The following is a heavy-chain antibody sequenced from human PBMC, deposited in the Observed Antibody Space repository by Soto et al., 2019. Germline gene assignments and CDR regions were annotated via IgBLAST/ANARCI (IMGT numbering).Heavy chain of an antibody. J-gene: IGHJ5*02. V-gene: IGHV3-48*02. Sequence: EVQLVESGGGLVQPGGSLRLSCVASGFTFSTYSMNWVRQAPGKGLEWISYITSSGTTIFYADSVKGRFTISRDNAKNSLYLQMNSLRDEDTSVYYCARDNGIAGSFDPWGQGTQVTVSS. CDR3: ARDNGIAGSFDP. CDR1: GFTFSTYS. CDR2: ITSSGTTI. D-gene: IGHD6-13*01.